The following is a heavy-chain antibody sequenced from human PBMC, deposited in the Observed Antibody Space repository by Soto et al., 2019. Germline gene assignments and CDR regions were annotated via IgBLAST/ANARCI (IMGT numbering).Heavy chain of an antibody. V-gene: IGHV4-34*01. J-gene: IGHJ6*02. CDR1: GGSFSGYY. D-gene: IGHD6-6*01. Sequence: SETLSLTCAVYGGSFSGYYWSWIRQPPGKGLEWIGEINHSGSTNYNPSLKSRVTISVDTSKNQFSLKLSSVTAADTAVCYCAGAGSSSRDYYYGMDVWGQGTTVTVSS. CDR3: AGAGSSSRDYYYGMDV. CDR2: INHSGST.